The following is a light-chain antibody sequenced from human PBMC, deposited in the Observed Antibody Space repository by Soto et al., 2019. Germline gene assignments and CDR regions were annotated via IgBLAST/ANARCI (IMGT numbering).Light chain of an antibody. CDR1: QGISNS. CDR3: QKYNSAPQT. V-gene: IGKV1-27*01. CDR2: AAS. Sequence: IQMTQSPSSLSASVGDRVTITCRASQGISNSLAWYQQKPGKAPKLLIFAASTLQSGVTSRISGSGSGTDFTLTISSLQPEDVVTYYCQKYNSAPQTFGQGTKVEIK. J-gene: IGKJ1*01.